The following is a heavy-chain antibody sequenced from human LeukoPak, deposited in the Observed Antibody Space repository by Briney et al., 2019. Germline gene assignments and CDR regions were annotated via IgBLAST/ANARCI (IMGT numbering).Heavy chain of an antibody. CDR1: GFTFSTYW. CDR2: ISGSGGST. CDR3: ANPGVGAHDY. D-gene: IGHD1-26*01. Sequence: GGSLRLSCAASGFTFSTYWMSWVRQAPGKGLEWVSAISGSGGSTYYADSVKGRFTISRDNSKNTLYLQMNSLRAEDTAVYYCANPGVGAHDYWGQGTLVTVSS. V-gene: IGHV3-23*01. J-gene: IGHJ4*02.